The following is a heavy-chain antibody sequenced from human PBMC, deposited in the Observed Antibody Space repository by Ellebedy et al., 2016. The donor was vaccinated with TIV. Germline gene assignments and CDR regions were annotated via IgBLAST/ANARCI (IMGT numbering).Heavy chain of an antibody. D-gene: IGHD4-17*01. CDR1: GGSISSGGYY. Sequence: SETLSLTXTVSGGSISSGGYYWSWIRQHPGKGLEWIGYIYYSGSTNYNPSLKSRVTISVDTSKNQFSLKLSSVTAADTAVYYCAKSKSTVTIDWGQGTLVTVSS. J-gene: IGHJ4*02. V-gene: IGHV4-61*08. CDR3: AKSKSTVTID. CDR2: IYYSGST.